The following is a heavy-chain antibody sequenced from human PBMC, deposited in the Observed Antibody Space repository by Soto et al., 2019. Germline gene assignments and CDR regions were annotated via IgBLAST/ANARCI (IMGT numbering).Heavy chain of an antibody. V-gene: IGHV3-23*01. CDR3: AKDDIAVAGTGWGYFDY. D-gene: IGHD6-19*01. J-gene: IGHJ4*02. Sequence: EVQLLESGGGLVQPGGSLRLSCAASGIIFSSYAMSWVRQAPGKGLEWVSAISGSDGSTYYADSVRGRFTTSRDNSKNTLFLQMNSLRAEDTAVYYCAKDDIAVAGTGWGYFDYWGQGTLVTVSS. CDR2: ISGSDGST. CDR1: GIIFSSYA.